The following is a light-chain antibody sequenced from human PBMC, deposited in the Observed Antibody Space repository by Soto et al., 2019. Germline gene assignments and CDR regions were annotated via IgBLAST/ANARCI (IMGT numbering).Light chain of an antibody. Sequence: DIQMTQSPSTLSASVGDRVTITCRASQSISSWLAWYQQKPGKAPKLLIYKASSLESGVPSRFSGIGSVTEFTLTIRSLQPDDFATYYCQHYNSYSPRTFGQGTKVEIK. CDR3: QHYNSYSPRT. CDR2: KAS. J-gene: IGKJ1*01. CDR1: QSISSW. V-gene: IGKV1-5*03.